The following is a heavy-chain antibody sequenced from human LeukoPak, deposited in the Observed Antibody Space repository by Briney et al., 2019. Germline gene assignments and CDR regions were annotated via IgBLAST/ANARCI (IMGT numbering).Heavy chain of an antibody. Sequence: PGGSLRLSCAASGFPLSSYSINWLRQAPGKGLEWVAYISASGSNIYYVDSVMGRFTVSRDNPKSSLFLQMNSPRAEDTAVYYCARVKGTYFDYWGQGALVTVSS. CDR1: GFPLSSYS. CDR3: ARVKGTYFDY. V-gene: IGHV3-48*01. D-gene: IGHD1-1*01. J-gene: IGHJ4*02. CDR2: ISASGSNI.